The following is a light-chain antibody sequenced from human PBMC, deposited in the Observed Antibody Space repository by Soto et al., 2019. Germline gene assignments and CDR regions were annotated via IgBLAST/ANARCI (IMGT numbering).Light chain of an antibody. CDR1: QSISSY. CDR3: QQYNGYSRT. CDR2: DVS. J-gene: IGKJ1*01. V-gene: IGKV1-5*01. Sequence: DIQMTQSPSSLSASVGYRFTITCRASQSISSYLNWYQQKPGKAPKLLISDVSSLERGVPSRFSGSGSGTEFTLTISSMQPDDFATFYCQQYNGYSRTFGQGTKVDIK.